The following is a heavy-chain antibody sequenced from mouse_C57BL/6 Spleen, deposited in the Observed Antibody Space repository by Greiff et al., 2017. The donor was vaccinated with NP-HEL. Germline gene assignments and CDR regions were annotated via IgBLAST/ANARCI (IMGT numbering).Heavy chain of an antibody. Sequence: QVQLKQSGPELVKPGASVKISCKASGYAFSSSWMNWVKQRPGKGLEWIGRIYPGDGDTNSNGKFKGKATLTADKSSSTAYMQLSSLTSEDSAVYFCARGGYFTGDFDYWGQGTTLTVSS. CDR3: ARGGYFTGDFDY. CDR1: GYAFSSSW. V-gene: IGHV1-82*01. J-gene: IGHJ2*01. CDR2: IYPGDGDT. D-gene: IGHD1-1*01.